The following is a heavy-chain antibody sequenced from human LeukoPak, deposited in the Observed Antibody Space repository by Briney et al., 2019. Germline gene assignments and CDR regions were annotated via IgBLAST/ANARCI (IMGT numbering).Heavy chain of an antibody. D-gene: IGHD6-13*01. CDR1: GFTFSDYY. J-gene: IGHJ3*02. Sequence: PGGSLRLSCAASGFTFSDYYMSWIRQAPGKGLEWVSYISSSGSTIYYADSVKGRFTISRDNAKNSLYLQMNSLRAEDTAVYNCARDWSYLPSGAAGENDIWGQGTMVTVSS. CDR3: ARDWSYLPSGAAGENDI. CDR2: ISSSGSTI. V-gene: IGHV3-11*01.